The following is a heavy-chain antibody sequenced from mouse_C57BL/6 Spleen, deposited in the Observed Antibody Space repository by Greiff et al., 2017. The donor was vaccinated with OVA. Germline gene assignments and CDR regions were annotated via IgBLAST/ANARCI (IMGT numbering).Heavy chain of an antibody. CDR2: ISYDGSN. D-gene: IGHD3-3*01. CDR3: ARDRDTDWYFDV. CDR1: GYSITGGYY. J-gene: IGHJ1*03. Sequence: EVQLVESGPGLVKPSQSLSLTCSVTGYSITGGYYWNWIRQFPGNKLEWMGYISYDGSNNYNPSLKNRISITRDTSKNQFFLKLNSVTTEDTATYYCARDRDTDWYFDVWGTGTTVTVSS. V-gene: IGHV3-6*01.